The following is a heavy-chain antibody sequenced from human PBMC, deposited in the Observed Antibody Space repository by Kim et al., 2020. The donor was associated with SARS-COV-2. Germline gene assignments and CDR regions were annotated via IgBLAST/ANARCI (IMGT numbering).Heavy chain of an antibody. Sequence: YAQKFQGRVTITADESTSTAYMELSSLISEDTAVYYCARGSFSSSWRLDYWGQGTLVIVSS. CDR3: ARGSFSSSWRLDY. J-gene: IGHJ4*02. D-gene: IGHD6-13*01. V-gene: IGHV1-69*01.